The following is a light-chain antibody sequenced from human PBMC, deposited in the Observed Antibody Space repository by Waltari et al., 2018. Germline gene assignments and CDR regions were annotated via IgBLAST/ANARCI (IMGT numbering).Light chain of an antibody. CDR1: NIGSYS. CDR3: HVWHAALDPGV. V-gene: IGLV3-21*04. Sequence: SYVVTQPPSVSVAPGETARITCGGDNIGSYSVHWYQQRPGQAPILIMRYDSDRPSGIPDRFSGLKSGNTATLTISRVEAGDEADYYCHVWHAALDPGVFGSGTEVTVL. J-gene: IGLJ1*01. CDR2: YDS.